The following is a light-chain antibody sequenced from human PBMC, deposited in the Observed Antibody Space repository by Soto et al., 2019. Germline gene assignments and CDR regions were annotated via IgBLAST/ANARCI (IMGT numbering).Light chain of an antibody. Sequence: IVLTQSPGTLSLSPGERATLSCRASQSVSSSYLAWYQQKPGQAPRLLIYGASSRATGIPDMFSGSGSGTDFTLTISRLEPEDFAVYYCQQYGSSPMYTFGQGTKLEIK. CDR3: QQYGSSPMYT. CDR1: QSVSSSY. J-gene: IGKJ2*01. V-gene: IGKV3-20*01. CDR2: GAS.